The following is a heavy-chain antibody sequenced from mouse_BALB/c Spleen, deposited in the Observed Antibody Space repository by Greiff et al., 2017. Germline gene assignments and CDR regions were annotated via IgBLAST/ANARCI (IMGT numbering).Heavy chain of an antibody. V-gene: IGHV2-9*02. Sequence: VQLKESGPGLVAPSQSLSITCTVSGFSLTSYGVHWVRQPPGKGLEWLGVIWAGGSTNYNSALMSRLSISKDNSKSQVFLKMNSLQTDDTAMYYCARDPYGREGDYFDYWGQGTTLTVSS. CDR3: ARDPYGREGDYFDY. D-gene: IGHD1-1*01. CDR2: IWAGGST. CDR1: GFSLTSYG. J-gene: IGHJ2*01.